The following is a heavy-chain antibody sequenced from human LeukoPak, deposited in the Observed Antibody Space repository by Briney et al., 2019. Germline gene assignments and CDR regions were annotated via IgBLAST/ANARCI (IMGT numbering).Heavy chain of an antibody. CDR1: GFTFSSYW. Sequence: GGSLRLSCAASGFTFSSYWMNWVRQAPGKGLKWVANIMEDGSEKYYVDSVKGRFTISRDNAKNSLYLQMNSLRAEDTAVYYCAREGNRRVFDIWGQGTMVTVSS. CDR3: AREGNRRVFDI. J-gene: IGHJ3*02. V-gene: IGHV3-7*01. D-gene: IGHD2/OR15-2a*01. CDR2: IMEDGSEK.